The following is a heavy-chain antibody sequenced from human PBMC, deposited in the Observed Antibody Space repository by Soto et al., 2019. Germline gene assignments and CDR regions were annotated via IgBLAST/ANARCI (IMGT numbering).Heavy chain of an antibody. Sequence: SQTLSLTCAISGDSVSSNSAAWNWIRQSPSRGLEWLGRAYYRSQWYYDSAVSVRSRITVIPDTSKNQFSLQLNSVTPEDTAVYYCTTQKGDRRTYNGMDVWGQGTTVTVSS. J-gene: IGHJ6*02. CDR1: GDSVSSNSAA. V-gene: IGHV6-1*01. CDR3: TTQKGDRRTYNGMDV. CDR2: AYYRSQWYY. D-gene: IGHD2-21*02.